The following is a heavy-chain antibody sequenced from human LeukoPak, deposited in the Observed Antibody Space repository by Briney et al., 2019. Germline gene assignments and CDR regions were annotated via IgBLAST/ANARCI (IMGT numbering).Heavy chain of an antibody. Sequence: QSGGSLRLSCAASGFTLSSYAMSWVRQAPGKGLEWVSAISGSGGSTYYADSVKGRFTISRDNSKNTLYLQMNSLRAEDTAVYYCARGPSSGYSGYEYLDYWGQGTLVTVSS. V-gene: IGHV3-23*01. J-gene: IGHJ4*02. CDR1: GFTLSSYA. D-gene: IGHD5-12*01. CDR2: ISGSGGST. CDR3: ARGPSSGYSGYEYLDY.